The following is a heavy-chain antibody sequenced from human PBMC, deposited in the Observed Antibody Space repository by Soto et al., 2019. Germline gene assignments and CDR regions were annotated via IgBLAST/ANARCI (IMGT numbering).Heavy chain of an antibody. V-gene: IGHV3-21*01. CDR1: GCTLSSYS. CDR2: ISSSSSYI. J-gene: IGHJ6*02. Sequence: GGSLRRSCAACGCTLSSYSMNWVRQATGKGLEWVSSISSSSSYIYYADSVKGRFTISRDNAKNSLYLQMKSLRAEDTAVYYCASATGVGGSSLLRSYYYRFDIWGQGTTVAVCS. CDR3: ASATGVGGSSLLRSYYYRFDI. D-gene: IGHD3-10*02.